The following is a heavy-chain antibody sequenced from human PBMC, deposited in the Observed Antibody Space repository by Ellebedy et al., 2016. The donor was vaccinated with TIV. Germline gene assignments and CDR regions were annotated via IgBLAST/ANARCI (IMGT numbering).Heavy chain of an antibody. J-gene: IGHJ4*02. CDR3: AREAVALQFSSGIDY. Sequence: AASVKVSCKASGYNFSSYSMYWVRQAPGQGLEWMGIINPSGGSTSYAQKFQGRVTLTRDTSTSTVYLELSSLRSEDTAVYYCAREAVALQFSSGIDYWGQGTLVTVSS. D-gene: IGHD6-19*01. V-gene: IGHV1-46*01. CDR2: INPSGGST. CDR1: GYNFSSYS.